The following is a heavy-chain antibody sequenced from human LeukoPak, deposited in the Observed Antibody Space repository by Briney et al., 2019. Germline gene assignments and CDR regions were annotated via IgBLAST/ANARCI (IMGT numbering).Heavy chain of an antibody. V-gene: IGHV3-11*04. CDR2: ISSSGSTI. J-gene: IGHJ4*02. CDR1: GFTFSDYY. CDR3: ARATDYDYVWGSFRFSARRGNYFDY. D-gene: IGHD3-16*02. Sequence: GGSLRLSCAASGFTFSDYYNSWIRQAPGKGLGWVSYISSSGSTIYYADSVKGRFTISRDNAKNSLYLQMNSLRAEDTAVYYCARATDYDYVWGSFRFSARRGNYFDYWGQGTLVTVSS.